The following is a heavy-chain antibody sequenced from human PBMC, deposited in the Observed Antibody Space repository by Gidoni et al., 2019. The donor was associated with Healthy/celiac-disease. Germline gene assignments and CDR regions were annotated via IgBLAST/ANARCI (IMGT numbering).Heavy chain of an antibody. J-gene: IGHJ4*02. CDR2: ISGDGGST. V-gene: IGHV3-43*02. CDR1: GCTFDDCA. CDR3: AKDPRRGYRYGTDYFDY. D-gene: IGHD5-18*01. Sequence: EVQLGESGGGVVQPGGSRRLACAASGCTFDDCAMHWVRQAPGKGREWVSLISGDGGSTYYADSVKGRFTISRDNSKNSLYLQMNSLRTEDTALYYCAKDPRRGYRYGTDYFDYWGQGTLVTVSS.